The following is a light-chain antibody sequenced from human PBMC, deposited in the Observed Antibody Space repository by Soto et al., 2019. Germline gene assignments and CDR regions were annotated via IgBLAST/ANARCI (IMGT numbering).Light chain of an antibody. V-gene: IGKV3-20*01. CDR1: QTVSSNY. CDR3: QQYGSSQS. J-gene: IGKJ1*01. CDR2: GAS. Sequence: EIVLTQSPGTLSLSPGERATLSCRASQTVSSNYLAWYQQKPGQAPRLLIYGASSRATGIPDRFSGSGSGTDFTLTSSRLEPEDFAVYYCQQYGSSQSFGQGTKVEIQ.